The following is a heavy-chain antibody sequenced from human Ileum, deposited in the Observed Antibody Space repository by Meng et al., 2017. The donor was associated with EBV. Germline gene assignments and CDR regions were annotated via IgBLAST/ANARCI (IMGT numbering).Heavy chain of an antibody. J-gene: IGHJ5*02. CDR2: IYWDDDK. V-gene: IGHV2-5*02. CDR1: GFSLSTSEVG. D-gene: IGHD2-2*01. CDR3: ALFTRSWFDP. Sequence: QITLKESGPTLVKPXXTLPLTCTFSGFSLSTSEVGVGWIRQPPGKALEWLAVIYWDDDKRYSPSLKSRLTITKDTSKNQVVLTLTNMDPVDTATYYCALFTRSWFDPWGQGPLGTVAS.